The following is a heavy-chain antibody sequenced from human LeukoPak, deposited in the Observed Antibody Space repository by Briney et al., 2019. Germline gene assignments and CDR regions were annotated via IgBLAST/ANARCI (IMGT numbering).Heavy chain of an antibody. V-gene: IGHV3-23*01. CDR3: AKDHPTGSDHPTIFDS. CDR2: ISDSRAST. D-gene: IGHD1-26*01. Sequence: PGGSLRLSCAASGFTFSSYAMSWVRQARGERLEWVSAISDSRASTYYADPVKGRFTISRDNSKNTLYLQMHSLRAEDTAVYFCAKDHPTGSDHPTIFDSWGQGTLVTVSS. J-gene: IGHJ4*02. CDR1: GFTFSSYA.